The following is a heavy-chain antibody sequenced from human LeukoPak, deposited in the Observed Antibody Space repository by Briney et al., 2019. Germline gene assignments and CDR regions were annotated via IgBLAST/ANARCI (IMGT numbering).Heavy chain of an antibody. J-gene: IGHJ4*02. CDR3: ARVKYYGGNSGLYDY. D-gene: IGHD4-17*01. Sequence: SETLSLTCAVYGGSLSGYYWSWIRQPPGKGLEWIGEINHSGSTNYNPSLKSRVTISVDTSKNQFSLKLSSVTAADTAVYYCARVKYYGGNSGLYDYWGQGTLVTVSS. CDR1: GGSLSGYY. V-gene: IGHV4-34*01. CDR2: INHSGST.